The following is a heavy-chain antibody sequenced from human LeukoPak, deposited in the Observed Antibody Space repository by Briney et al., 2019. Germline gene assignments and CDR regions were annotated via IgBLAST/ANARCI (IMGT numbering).Heavy chain of an antibody. D-gene: IGHD5-18*01. V-gene: IGHV3-53*01. J-gene: IGHJ4*02. CDR2: IYSGGST. CDR1: GFTFGDYA. Sequence: GGSLRLSCTASGFTFGDYAMSWVRQAPGKGLGWVSVIYSGGSTYYADSVKGRFTISRDNSKNTLYLQMNSLRAEDTAVYYCASASGIQRVFDYWGQGTLVTVSS. CDR3: ASASGIQRVFDY.